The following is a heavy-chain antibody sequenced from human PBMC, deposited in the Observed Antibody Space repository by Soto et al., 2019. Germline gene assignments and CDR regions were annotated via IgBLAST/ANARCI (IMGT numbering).Heavy chain of an antibody. CDR3: ARDGQSLAPYALDV. D-gene: IGHD6-19*01. Sequence: QMQVVESGGGVVQPGRSLRLSCTVSGFTFSGHAMHWVRQAPGKGLEWVAQIWYDGSNKYYADSVKGRFTISRDNSKNILYVQMDSLRVDDTAVYYCARDGQSLAPYALDVWGQGTSVTVSS. CDR1: GFTFSGHA. CDR2: IWYDGSNK. J-gene: IGHJ6*02. V-gene: IGHV3-33*01.